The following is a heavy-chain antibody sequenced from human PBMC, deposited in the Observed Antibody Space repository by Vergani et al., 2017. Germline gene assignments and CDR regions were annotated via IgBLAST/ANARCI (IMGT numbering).Heavy chain of an antibody. CDR3: ARSQGQYCSSTSCYNYYGMDV. Sequence: QVQLVESGGGVVQPGRSLRLSCAASGFTFSSYGMHWVRQAPGKGLAWVAVISYDGSNKYYADSVKGRFTISRDNSKNTLYLQMNSLRAEDTAVYYCARSQGQYCSSTSCYNYYGMDVWGQGTTVTVSS. CDR2: ISYDGSNK. D-gene: IGHD2-2*02. V-gene: IGHV3-30*03. CDR1: GFTFSSYG. J-gene: IGHJ6*02.